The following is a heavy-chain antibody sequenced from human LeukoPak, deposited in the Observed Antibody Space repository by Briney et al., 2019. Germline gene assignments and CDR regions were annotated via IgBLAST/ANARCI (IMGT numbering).Heavy chain of an antibody. CDR1: GFTFSSYS. CDR2: ISSSSSTI. Sequence: GGSLRLSCAASGFTFSSYSMNWVRQAPGKGLEWVSYISSSSSTIYYADSVKGRFTISRDNAKNSLYLQMNSLRAEDTAVHYCATVGYSYGYPFDYWGQGTLVTVSS. D-gene: IGHD5-18*01. V-gene: IGHV3-48*01. J-gene: IGHJ4*02. CDR3: ATVGYSYGYPFDY.